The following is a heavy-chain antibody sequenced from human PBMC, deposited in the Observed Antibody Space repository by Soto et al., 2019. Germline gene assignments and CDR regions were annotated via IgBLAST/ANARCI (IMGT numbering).Heavy chain of an antibody. Sequence: GGSLRLSCAASGFTFSSYAMSWVRQAPGKGLEWVSAISGSGGSTYYADSVKGRFTISRDNAKNSLYLEMSSLRADDTAVYYCARGVGNFYYAMDVWGQGTTVTVSS. CDR1: GFTFSSYA. D-gene: IGHD7-27*01. J-gene: IGHJ6*02. CDR3: ARGVGNFYYAMDV. CDR2: ISGSGGST. V-gene: IGHV3-23*01.